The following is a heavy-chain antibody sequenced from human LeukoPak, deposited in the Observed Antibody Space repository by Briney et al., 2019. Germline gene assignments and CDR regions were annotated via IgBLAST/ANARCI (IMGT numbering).Heavy chain of an antibody. CDR1: GGSISSSSYY. D-gene: IGHD4-11*01. Sequence: SETLSLTCTVSGGSISSSSYYWGWIRQPPGKGLEWIGSIYYSGSTYYNPSLKSRVTISVDTSKNQFSLKLSSVTAADTAVYYCARARLGPIDYWGQGTLVTVSS. CDR3: ARARLGPIDY. CDR2: IYYSGST. V-gene: IGHV4-39*07. J-gene: IGHJ4*02.